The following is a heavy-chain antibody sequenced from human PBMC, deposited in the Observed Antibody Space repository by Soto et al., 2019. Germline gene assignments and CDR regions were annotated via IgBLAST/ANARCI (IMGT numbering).Heavy chain of an antibody. CDR3: ARRPRSCRGGSCYRWFEP. Sequence: ASVKVSCKASGGTFSSYAISWVRQAPGQGLEWMGGIIPIFGTANYAQKFQGRVTITADESTSTAYMDLSSLRSEDTAVYYCARRPRSCRGGSCYRWFEPRRRRHLGTAAS. J-gene: IGHJ5*02. CDR2: IIPIFGTA. CDR1: GGTFSSYA. V-gene: IGHV1-69*13. D-gene: IGHD2-15*01.